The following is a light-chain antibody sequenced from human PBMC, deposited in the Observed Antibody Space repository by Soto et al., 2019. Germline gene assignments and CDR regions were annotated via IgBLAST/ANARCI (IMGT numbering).Light chain of an antibody. V-gene: IGKV3-20*01. J-gene: IGKJ1*01. CDR3: QQYGSSPRT. CDR2: GAS. Sequence: IVMTLSPATLSVSQGERATLSCRASQSVSSYLAWYQQKPGQAPRLLIYGASSRATGIPDRFSGSGSGTDFTLTISRLEPEDFAVYYCQQYGSSPRTFGQGTKVDIK. CDR1: QSVSSY.